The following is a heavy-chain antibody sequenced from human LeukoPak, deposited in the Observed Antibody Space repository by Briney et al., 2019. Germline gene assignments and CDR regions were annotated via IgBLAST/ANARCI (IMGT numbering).Heavy chain of an antibody. CDR3: AREMADSTGWNSFDI. J-gene: IGHJ3*02. CDR1: DYTFTSYA. D-gene: IGHD6-19*01. CDR2: ISGGNGNT. Sequence: GDSVKVSCKAYDYTFTSYAVHWVRQAPGQRLEWMGWISGGNGNTKYSQKFQGRVTITRHTSAGTAYMELSSVRSEDTAVYYCAREMADSTGWNSFDIWGQGTMVTVSS. V-gene: IGHV1-3*01.